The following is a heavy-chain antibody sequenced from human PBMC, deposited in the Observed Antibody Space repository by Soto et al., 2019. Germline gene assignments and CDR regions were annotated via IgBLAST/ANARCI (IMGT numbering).Heavy chain of an antibody. CDR1: GGSISSGGYY. D-gene: IGHD6-13*01. CDR2: IYYSGST. J-gene: IGHJ5*02. V-gene: IGHV4-31*03. Sequence: QVQLQESGPGLVKPSQTLSLTCTVSGGSISSGGYYWSWIRQHPGKGLEWIGYIYYSGSTYYNPSRKSRVTISVDTSKNQFSLKLSSVTAADTAVYYCARRTAAGIQFWFDPWGQGTLVTVSS. CDR3: ARRTAAGIQFWFDP.